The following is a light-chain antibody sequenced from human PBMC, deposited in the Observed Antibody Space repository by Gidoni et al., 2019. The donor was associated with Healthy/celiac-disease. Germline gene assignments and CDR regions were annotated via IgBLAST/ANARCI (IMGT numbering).Light chain of an antibody. CDR3: QQLNSYPRT. CDR2: AAS. V-gene: IGKV1-9*01. J-gene: IGKJ2*01. Sequence: DIQLTQSPSFLSASVGDRVTITCRASQGISSYLAWYQQKPGKAPKLLIYAASTLQSGVPSRFRGSGSGKEFTLKISSLQPEDFATYYCQQLNSYPRTFGQGTKLEIK. CDR1: QGISSY.